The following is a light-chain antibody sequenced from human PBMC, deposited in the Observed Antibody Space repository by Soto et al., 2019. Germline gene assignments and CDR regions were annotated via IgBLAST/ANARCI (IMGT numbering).Light chain of an antibody. J-gene: IGLJ2*01. CDR2: EVS. CDR1: SSDIGGYNY. CDR3: SSYAGSNNLL. V-gene: IGLV2-8*01. Sequence: QSALTQPPSASGSPGQSVTISCTGTSSDIGGYNYVSWYQQHPGKAPKLMIYEVSKRPSGVPDRFSGSKSGNPASLTVSGLQADDEADYYCSSYAGSNNLLFGGGTKLTVL.